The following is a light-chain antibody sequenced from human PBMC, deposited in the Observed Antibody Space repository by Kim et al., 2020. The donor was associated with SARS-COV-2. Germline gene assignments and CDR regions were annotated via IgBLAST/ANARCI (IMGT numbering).Light chain of an antibody. V-gene: IGLV3-19*01. J-gene: IGLJ2*01. CDR1: TLRNYY. CDR2: GNN. Sequence: SSELTQDPAVSVALGQTVKITCQGDTLRNYYASWYQQKPGQAPLIVIYGNNNRPPGIPDRFSGSNSGDTASLTITGAQAEDEADYYCSSRDKSGYHLVFGGGTQLTAL. CDR3: SSRDKSGYHLV.